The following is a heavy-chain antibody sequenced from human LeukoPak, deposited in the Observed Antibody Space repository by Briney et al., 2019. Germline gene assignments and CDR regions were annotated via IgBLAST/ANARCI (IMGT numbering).Heavy chain of an antibody. Sequence: SETLSLTCFVSGDSVSSSNYYWDWIRQPPGKGLEWIGSMHYGGNTYYNPSLKNRVTISEDTSKNQFSLRLSSVTAADTAVYYCARVRPGSGSLYYYYYYMDVWGKGTTVTVSS. CDR1: GDSVSSSNYY. D-gene: IGHD2-15*01. V-gene: IGHV4-39*07. CDR3: ARVRPGSGSLYYYYYYMDV. CDR2: MHYGGNT. J-gene: IGHJ6*03.